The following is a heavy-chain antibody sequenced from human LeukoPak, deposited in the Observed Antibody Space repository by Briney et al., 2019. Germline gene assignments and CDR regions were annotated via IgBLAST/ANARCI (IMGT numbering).Heavy chain of an antibody. CDR1: GYTFTSYA. CDR2: INAGNGNT. J-gene: IGHJ5*02. CDR3: ARGGRGYCSSTSCYGNWFDP. Sequence: ASVKVSCKASGYTFTSYAMHWVRQATGQRLEWMGWINAGNGNTKYSQKFQGRVTITRDTSASTAYMELSSLRSEDTAVYCCARGGRGYCSSTSCYGNWFDPWGQGTLVTVSS. D-gene: IGHD2-2*01. V-gene: IGHV1-3*01.